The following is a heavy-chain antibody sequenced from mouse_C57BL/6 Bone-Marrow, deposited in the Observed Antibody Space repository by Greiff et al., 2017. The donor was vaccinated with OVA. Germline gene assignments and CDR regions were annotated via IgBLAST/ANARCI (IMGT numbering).Heavy chain of an antibody. CDR1: GFTFSSYA. CDR2: ISDGGRYT. J-gene: IGHJ2*01. V-gene: IGHV5-4*01. CDR3: ARDRGIVNYFDY. Sequence: DVKLVESGGGLVKPGGSLKLSCAASGFTFSSYAMSWVRQTPEKRLEWVATISDGGRYTYYPDNVKGRFTISRDNAKDNLYLQMSHLKSEDTAMYYCARDRGIVNYFDYWGQGTTLTVSS. D-gene: IGHD2-5*01.